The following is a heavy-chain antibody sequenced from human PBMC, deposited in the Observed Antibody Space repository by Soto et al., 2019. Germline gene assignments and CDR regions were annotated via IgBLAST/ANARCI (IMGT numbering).Heavy chain of an antibody. CDR1: GFTFSSYA. Sequence: EVQLLESGGGLVQPGGSLRLSCAASGFTFSSYAMRWVRQAPGKGLEWVSAISGSGGSTYYADSVKGRFTISRDNSKNTLDLQMNSLRAEDTAVYYCARRGSGSYYDYWGKGTLVTVSS. D-gene: IGHD1-26*01. V-gene: IGHV3-23*01. J-gene: IGHJ4*02. CDR2: ISGSGGST. CDR3: ARRGSGSYYDY.